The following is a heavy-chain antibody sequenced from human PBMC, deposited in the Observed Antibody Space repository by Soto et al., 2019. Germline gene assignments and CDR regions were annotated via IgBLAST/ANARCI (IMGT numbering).Heavy chain of an antibody. CDR3: ARHVSGYSSSWYVPWFDP. D-gene: IGHD6-13*01. J-gene: IGHJ5*02. Sequence: SETLSLTCTVSGGSISSSSYYWGWIRQPPGKGLEWIGSIYYSGSTYYNPSLKSRVTISVDTSKNQFSLKLSSVTAADTAVYYCARHVSGYSSSWYVPWFDPWGQGTLVTVSS. CDR1: GGSISSSSYY. V-gene: IGHV4-39*01. CDR2: IYYSGST.